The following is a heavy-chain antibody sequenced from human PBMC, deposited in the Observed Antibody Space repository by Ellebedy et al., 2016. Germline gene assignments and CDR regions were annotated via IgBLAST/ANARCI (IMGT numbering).Heavy chain of an antibody. J-gene: IGHJ3*02. V-gene: IGHV3-23*01. CDR2: ISGSGGST. CDR3: AKDVDYVWGSYRYGAFDI. CDR1: GFTFSSYA. D-gene: IGHD3-16*02. Sequence: GESLKISXAASGFTFSSYAMSWVRQAPGKGLEWVSAISGSGGSTYYADSVKGRFTISRDNSKNTLYLQMNSLRAEDTAVYYCAKDVDYVWGSYRYGAFDIWGQGTMVTVSS.